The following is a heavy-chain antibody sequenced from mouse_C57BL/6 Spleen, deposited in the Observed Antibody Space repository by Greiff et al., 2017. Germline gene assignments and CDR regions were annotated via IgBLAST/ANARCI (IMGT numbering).Heavy chain of an antibody. J-gene: IGHJ2*01. CDR1: GYTFTSYW. D-gene: IGHD3-2*02. CDR2: IDPSDSEP. V-gene: IGHV1-52*01. Sequence: QVQLQQPGAELVRPGSSVKLSCKASGYTFTSYWMHWVTQRPIQGLEWIGNIDPSDSEPHYNPTFKDKATLTVDKSSSTAYMQRSSLTSEDSAVYYCARGRRQRRPYDIDYWGQGTTLTVSS. CDR3: ARGRRQRRPYDIDY.